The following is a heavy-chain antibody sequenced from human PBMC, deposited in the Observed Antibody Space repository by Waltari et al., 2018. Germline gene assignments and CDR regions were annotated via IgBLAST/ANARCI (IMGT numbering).Heavy chain of an antibody. J-gene: IGHJ5*02. CDR2: INQDGSDK. Sequence: EAQLVESGGDLVQRGGSLRLSCAASGFTFSTYWRSWVRQSPGKGREWVANINQDGSDKFYMDSVKGRFTISRDNAKNSLFLEMNSLRGDDTAVYFCAREGITLGAFDPWGQGTLVTVSS. V-gene: IGHV3-7*03. CDR1: GFTFSTYW. D-gene: IGHD1-20*01. CDR3: AREGITLGAFDP.